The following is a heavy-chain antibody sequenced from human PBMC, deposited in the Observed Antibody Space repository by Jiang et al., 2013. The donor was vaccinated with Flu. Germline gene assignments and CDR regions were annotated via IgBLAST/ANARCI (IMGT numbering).Heavy chain of an antibody. CDR1: GGSISNRNYY. V-gene: IGHV4-39*07. CDR3: GSPRYYFDASGYHTPFDY. D-gene: IGHD3-22*01. CDR2: IHYSGNT. J-gene: IGHJ4*02. Sequence: GPGLVKPSETLSLTCSVSGGSISNRNYYWGWIRQPPGRGLEWIATIHYSGNTYYNSSLKSRVTVSVDTSKNQFSLNLTSVTAADTAVYFCGSPRYYFDASGYHTPFDYWGQGTL.